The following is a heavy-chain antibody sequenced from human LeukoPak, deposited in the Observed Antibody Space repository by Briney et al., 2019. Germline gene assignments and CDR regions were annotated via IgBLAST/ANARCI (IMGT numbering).Heavy chain of an antibody. D-gene: IGHD3-9*01. CDR3: ASQFYDILTGYSANY. CDR1: GFTFSSYA. V-gene: IGHV3-23*01. CDR2: ISGSGGST. J-gene: IGHJ4*02. Sequence: GGSLRLSCAVSGFTFSSYAMSWVRQAPGKGLEWVSAISGSGGSTYYADSVKGRFTISRDNSKNTLYLQMNSLRAEDTAVYYCASQFYDILTGYSANYWGQGTLVTVSS.